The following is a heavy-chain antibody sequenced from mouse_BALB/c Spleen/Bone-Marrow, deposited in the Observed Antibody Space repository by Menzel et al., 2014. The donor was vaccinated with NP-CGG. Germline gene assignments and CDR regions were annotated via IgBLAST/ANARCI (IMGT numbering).Heavy chain of an antibody. J-gene: IGHJ1*01. CDR3: ARIYYDSHWYFDV. D-gene: IGHD2-4*01. V-gene: IGHV3-8*02. CDR1: GDSITSGY. CDR2: ISYGGST. Sequence: EVQLVESGPSLVKPSQTLSLTCSVTGDSITSGYWNWIRKFPGNKLEYMGYISYGGSTYYNPSLKSRISITRDTSKNQYYLQLNSVTTEDTATYYCARIYYDSHWYFDVWGAGTTVTVSS.